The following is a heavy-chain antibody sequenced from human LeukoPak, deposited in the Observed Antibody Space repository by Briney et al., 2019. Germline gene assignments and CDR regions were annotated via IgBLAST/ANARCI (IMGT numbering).Heavy chain of an antibody. CDR3: ARQVCSSTSCYSNYYYYMDV. V-gene: IGHV4-39*01. J-gene: IGHJ6*03. CDR1: GGSISSSSYY. CDR2: IYYSGST. Sequence: ASETLSLTCTVSGGSISSSSYYWGWIRQPPGKGLEWIGSIYYSGSTYYNPSLKSRVTISVDTSKNQFSLKLSSVTAADTAVYYCARQVCSSTSCYSNYYYYMDVWGKGTTVTISS. D-gene: IGHD2-2*01.